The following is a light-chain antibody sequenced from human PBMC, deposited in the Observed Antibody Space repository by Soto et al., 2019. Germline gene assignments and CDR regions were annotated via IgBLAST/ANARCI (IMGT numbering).Light chain of an antibody. V-gene: IGKV1-5*01. CDR2: DVS. CDR1: QSISNW. J-gene: IGKJ1*01. CDR3: KQYDTYYN. Sequence: DIQITHSPCTLSASVGERVTITCRASQSISNWLAWYQQKPGKAPTLLVYDVSRLESGVPSRFSGSGSGKEFTLTINSLQPDDFATYYCKQYDTYYNFGQGTKVDIK.